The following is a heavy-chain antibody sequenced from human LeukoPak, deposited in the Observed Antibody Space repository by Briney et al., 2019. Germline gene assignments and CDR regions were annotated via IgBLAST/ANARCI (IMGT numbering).Heavy chain of an antibody. V-gene: IGHV4-59*01. CDR3: ARVAIPYDISPYYDGYMDV. J-gene: IGHJ6*03. CDR2: IYYSGST. D-gene: IGHD3-22*01. Sequence: SETLALTCAVSGGSISGYYWSWIRQSPDKGLEWIGYIYYSGSTNYNPSLQSRVTISVDRSNNQCSLKPRSVTASDPAVYYCARVAIPYDISPYYDGYMDVWGKGTTVTVSS. CDR1: GGSISGYY.